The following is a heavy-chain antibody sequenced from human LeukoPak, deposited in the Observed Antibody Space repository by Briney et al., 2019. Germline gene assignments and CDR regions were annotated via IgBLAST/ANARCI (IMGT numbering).Heavy chain of an antibody. V-gene: IGHV4-59*12. Sequence: SETLSLTCTVSGGSISSYYWSWIRQPPGKGLEWIGYIYHSGSTYYNPSLKSRVTISVDRSKNQFSLKLSSVTAADTAVYYCARAAVLHHAFDIWGQGTMVTVSS. D-gene: IGHD3-10*01. CDR2: IYHSGST. J-gene: IGHJ3*02. CDR1: GGSISSYY. CDR3: ARAAVLHHAFDI.